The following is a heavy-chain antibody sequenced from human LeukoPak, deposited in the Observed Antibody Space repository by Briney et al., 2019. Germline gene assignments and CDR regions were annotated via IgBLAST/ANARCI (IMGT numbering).Heavy chain of an antibody. V-gene: IGHV1-2*02. CDR2: INPNSGGT. D-gene: IGHD3-10*01. J-gene: IGHJ5*02. Sequence: ASVKVSCKASGCTFTGYYMHWVRQAPGQGLEWMAWINPNSGGTNYAQKFQGRVTMTRDTSISTAYMELSRLRSDDTAVYYCARVVRGVRGYNWFDPWGQGTLVTVSS. CDR1: GCTFTGYY. CDR3: ARVVRGVRGYNWFDP.